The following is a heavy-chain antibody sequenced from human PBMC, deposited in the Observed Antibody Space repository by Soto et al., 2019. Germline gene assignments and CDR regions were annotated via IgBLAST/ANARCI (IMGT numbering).Heavy chain of an antibody. J-gene: IGHJ6*02. D-gene: IGHD3-10*01. V-gene: IGHV3-30*18. CDR1: GFTFSSYC. Sequence: GGSLRLSGAGSGFTFSSYCVHWVRQAPGKGLAWVTVISYYGSKKYYADSVKGRFTISRDNSKNTLYLQMNSLRAEDTAVYYCAKDYPNPRITMVRGVIRDYYYDYGMDVWGQGTTVTVSS. CDR2: ISYYGSKK. CDR3: AKDYPNPRITMVRGVIRDYYYDYGMDV.